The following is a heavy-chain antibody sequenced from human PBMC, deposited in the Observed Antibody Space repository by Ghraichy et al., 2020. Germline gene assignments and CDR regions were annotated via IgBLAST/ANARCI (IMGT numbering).Heavy chain of an antibody. CDR1: GFTVSTNY. Sequence: LSLTCAASGFTVSTNYMSWVRQAPGKGLECVSIIYSVGSTFYADSVKGRFTISRDNSKNTLYLQMSSLRADDTAVYYCARIGSYAFRDWGQGTLVTVSS. J-gene: IGHJ4*02. CDR2: IYSVGST. D-gene: IGHD5-18*01. CDR3: ARIGSYAFRD. V-gene: IGHV3-53*01.